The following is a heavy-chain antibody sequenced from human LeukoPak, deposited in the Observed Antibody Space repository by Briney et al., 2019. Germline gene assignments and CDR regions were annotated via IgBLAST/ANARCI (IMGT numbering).Heavy chain of an antibody. V-gene: IGHV3-21*01. CDR3: ARGRRSGPYYYGMDV. Sequence: PGGSLRLSCAASGFTFSSYSMNWVRQAPGKGLEWVSSISSSSSYIYYADSVKGRFTISRDNAKNSLYLQMNSLRAEDTAVYYCARGRRSGPYYYGMDVWGQGTTVTVSS. CDR2: ISSSSSYI. CDR1: GFTFSSYS. J-gene: IGHJ6*02. D-gene: IGHD2-15*01.